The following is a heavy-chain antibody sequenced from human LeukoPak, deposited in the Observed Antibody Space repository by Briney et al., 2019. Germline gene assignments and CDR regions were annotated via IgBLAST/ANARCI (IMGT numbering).Heavy chain of an antibody. Sequence: SETLSLTCAVYGGSFSGYYWSWIRQPPGKGLEWIGRIYTSGSTNYNPSLKSRVTMSVDTSKNQFSLKLSSVTAADTAVYYCARVQYYYGSGSDEAFDIWGQGTMVTVSS. J-gene: IGHJ3*02. CDR1: GGSFSGYY. CDR2: IYTSGST. D-gene: IGHD3-10*01. CDR3: ARVQYYYGSGSDEAFDI. V-gene: IGHV4-59*10.